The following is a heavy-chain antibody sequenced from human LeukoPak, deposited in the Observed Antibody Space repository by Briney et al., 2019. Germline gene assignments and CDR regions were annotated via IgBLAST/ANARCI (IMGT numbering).Heavy chain of an antibody. Sequence: GSLRLSCAASGFTVSSFWMHWVRKAPGKGLVWVSRISSDGSNTYYADSVKGRFTISRDTATNTLYLHMHSLREEDTADYYCTRGRGAYGWFDPWGQGTQVTVSS. CDR1: GFTVSSFW. D-gene: IGHD3-10*01. V-gene: IGHV3-74*01. CDR3: TRGRGAYGWFDP. J-gene: IGHJ5*02. CDR2: ISSDGSNT.